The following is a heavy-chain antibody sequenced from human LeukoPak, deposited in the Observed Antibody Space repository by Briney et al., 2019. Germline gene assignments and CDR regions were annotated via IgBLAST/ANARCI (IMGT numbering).Heavy chain of an antibody. V-gene: IGHV5-51*01. CDR3: ARYCGGDCPNYYYYYGMDV. J-gene: IGHJ6*02. CDR2: IYPGDSDT. D-gene: IGHD2-21*02. CDR1: GYSLPSSW. Sequence: GESLKISCKVSGYSLPSSWIGGVGRMPGKGLGWRGIIYPGDSDTRYSPSFQGQVTISADKSISTAYLQWSSLKASDTAMYYCARYCGGDCPNYYYYYGMDVWGQGTTVTVSS.